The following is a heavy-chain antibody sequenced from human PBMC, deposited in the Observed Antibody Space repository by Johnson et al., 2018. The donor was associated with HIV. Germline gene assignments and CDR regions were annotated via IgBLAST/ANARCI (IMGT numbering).Heavy chain of an antibody. V-gene: IGHV3-66*02. CDR3: AREGIVGATGPGPTLQDTFDI. Sequence: VELVESGGGWVQAGGSLRRSGAASGFTVSSNYMSWVRQAPGKGLEWVPVIKTGGSTYYADSAKGRFTTAGDHAKNTRYLQMNSLRAEDTAVYYCAREGIVGATGPGPTLQDTFDIWGQGTMVTVSS. J-gene: IGHJ3*02. CDR1: GFTVSSNY. D-gene: IGHD1-26*01. CDR2: IKTGGST.